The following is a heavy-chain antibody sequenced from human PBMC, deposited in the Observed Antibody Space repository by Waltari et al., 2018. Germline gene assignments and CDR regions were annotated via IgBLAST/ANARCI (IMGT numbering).Heavy chain of an antibody. J-gene: IGHJ4*02. D-gene: IGHD2-21*01. CDR3: ARRGYCGIDCYSNYFDF. Sequence: QVLLQQWGAGLLKPSETLSLTCAAYGGSRNFSYWSWIRQPPGEGLEWIGEITHSGSTNYNPSLKSRVSISVDTPNNQFSLKLTSVTAADTAAYYCARRGYCGIDCYSNYFDFWGQGTLVTVSS. V-gene: IGHV4-34*01. CDR1: GGSRNFSY. CDR2: ITHSGST.